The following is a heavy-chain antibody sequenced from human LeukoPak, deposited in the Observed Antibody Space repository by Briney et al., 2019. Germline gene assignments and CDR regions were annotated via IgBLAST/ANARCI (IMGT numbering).Heavy chain of an antibody. Sequence: SETLSLTCAVSGVPLNSGGYSWSWTRQPPGKGLEWIGYIYHSGSTYYNPSLKSRVTISVDRSKNQFSLKLSCVTAADTAVYYCAAGDPTYFDYWGEGTLVTVSS. CDR1: GVPLNSGGYS. CDR2: IYHSGST. D-gene: IGHD2-21*02. J-gene: IGHJ4*02. CDR3: AAGDPTYFDY. V-gene: IGHV4-30-2*01.